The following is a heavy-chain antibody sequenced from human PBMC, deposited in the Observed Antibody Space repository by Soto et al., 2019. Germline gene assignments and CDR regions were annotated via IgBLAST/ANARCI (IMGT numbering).Heavy chain of an antibody. J-gene: IGHJ4*02. V-gene: IGHV3-23*01. CDR1: GFTFNSFA. Sequence: EVQLLESGGGLVQPGGSLRLSCAASGFTFNSFAMSWVRQAPGKGLEWVAAIGGGGDTTYYADSVKGRFTISRDNSKNTLYLQMNSLTAEDTAVYYCAKRTIFGVSRLFDYWGQGTLVTVSS. CDR3: AKRTIFGVSRLFDY. D-gene: IGHD3-3*01. CDR2: IGGGGDTT.